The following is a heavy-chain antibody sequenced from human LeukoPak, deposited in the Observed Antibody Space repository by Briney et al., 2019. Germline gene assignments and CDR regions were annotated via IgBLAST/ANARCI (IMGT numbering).Heavy chain of an antibody. CDR2: ISSSSSYI. CDR1: GFTFSSYS. Sequence: GGSLRLSCAASGFTFSSYSMNWVRQAPGKGLEWVSSISSSSSYIYYADSVKGRFTISRDNAKNSLYLQMNSLRAEDTAVYYCARDIQPSGYSSGWYSGLPTQAEYFQHWGQGTLVTVSS. CDR3: ARDIQPSGYSSGWYSGLPTQAEYFQH. V-gene: IGHV3-21*01. J-gene: IGHJ1*01. D-gene: IGHD6-19*01.